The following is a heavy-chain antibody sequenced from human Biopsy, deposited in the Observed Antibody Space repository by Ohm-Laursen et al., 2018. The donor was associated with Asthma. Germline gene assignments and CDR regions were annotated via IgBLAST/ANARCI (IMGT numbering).Heavy chain of an antibody. D-gene: IGHD4-17*01. CDR3: ASDFPKDYVRYNFQF. CDR1: GYSLTDLS. V-gene: IGHV1-24*01. Sequence: ATVKISCKISGYSLTDLSMHWVRQAPGQGLEWMGGHDHEEGGTVNARRFQGRVTMTEDTSTDTAYMELSSLSSDDTAAYYCASDFPKDYVRYNFQFWGQGTLITVSS. CDR2: HDHEEGGT. J-gene: IGHJ4*02.